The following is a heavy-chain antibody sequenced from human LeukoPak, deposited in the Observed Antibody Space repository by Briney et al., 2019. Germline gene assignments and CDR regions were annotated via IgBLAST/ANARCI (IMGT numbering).Heavy chain of an antibody. Sequence: SSETLSLTCTVSGGSISSSSYYWGWIRQPPGKGLEWIGSIYYSGSTYYNPSLKSRVTISVDTSKNQFSLKLSSVTAADTAVYYCARDPVAAADPYQGLGYFDYWGQGTLVTVSS. CDR3: ARDPVAAADPYQGLGYFDY. J-gene: IGHJ4*02. CDR1: GGSISSSSYY. CDR2: IYYSGST. D-gene: IGHD6-13*01. V-gene: IGHV4-39*07.